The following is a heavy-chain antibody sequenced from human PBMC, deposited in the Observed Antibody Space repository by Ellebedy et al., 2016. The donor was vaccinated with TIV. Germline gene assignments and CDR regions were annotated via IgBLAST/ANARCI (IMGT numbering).Heavy chain of an antibody. CDR3: AKDLGNGYDFKFGLDC. Sequence: PGGSLRLSCAVSGFTFSSYAMHWVRQAPGKGLEWVAVISYDGYNRFYADSVKGRFTISRDNSKNTMYLEMSSLRVEDTAVYYCAKDLGNGYDFKFGLDCWGQGTLVTVSS. CDR1: GFTFSSYA. J-gene: IGHJ4*02. CDR2: ISYDGYNR. V-gene: IGHV3-30*18. D-gene: IGHD5-12*01.